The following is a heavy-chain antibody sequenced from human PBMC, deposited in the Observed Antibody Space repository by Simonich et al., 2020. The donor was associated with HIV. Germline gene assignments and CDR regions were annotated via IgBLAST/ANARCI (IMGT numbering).Heavy chain of an antibody. CDR1: GYSFTDYY. V-gene: IGHV1-69-2*01. J-gene: IGHJ4*02. D-gene: IGHD3-10*01. Sequence: EVQVVQSGAEVKKPGATVKISCKVSGYSFTDYYMHWVQQAPGRGLEWKGLDHHEDGEKIHAKKFQGRVTITADTSTDTAYMELGSLRSEDTAVYYCATNPYYFGSGSETYYFDYWGQGTLVTVSS. CDR3: ATNPYYFGSGSETYYFDY. CDR2: DHHEDGEK.